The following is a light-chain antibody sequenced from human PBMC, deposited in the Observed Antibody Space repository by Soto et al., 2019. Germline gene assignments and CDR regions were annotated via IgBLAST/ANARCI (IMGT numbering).Light chain of an antibody. V-gene: IGKV1-9*01. Sequence: DIPLTQSPSFLSASVGDRVTIACRASQDISSYLAWYQQKPGKAPNLLIYDASALQSGVPSRFSGSGSGTDFTLTISSLQPEDFATYYCQQLHSYPITFGQGTRLEVK. J-gene: IGKJ5*01. CDR1: QDISSY. CDR3: QQLHSYPIT. CDR2: DAS.